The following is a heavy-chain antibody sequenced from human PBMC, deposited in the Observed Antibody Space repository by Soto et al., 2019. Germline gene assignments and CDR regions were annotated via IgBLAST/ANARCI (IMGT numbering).Heavy chain of an antibody. D-gene: IGHD3-3*01. J-gene: IGHJ4*02. CDR1: GFTFSSYA. V-gene: IGHV3-23*01. CDR2: ISDDGKNT. CDR3: ARVLKIGLVIPSRFDS. Sequence: GGSLRLSCAASGFTFSSYAMSWVRQAPGKGLEWVSGISDDGKNTYYADSVKGRFTISRDNSKNTLYLQMDSLRGEDTGVYFCARVLKIGLVIPSRFDSWGQGALVTVSS.